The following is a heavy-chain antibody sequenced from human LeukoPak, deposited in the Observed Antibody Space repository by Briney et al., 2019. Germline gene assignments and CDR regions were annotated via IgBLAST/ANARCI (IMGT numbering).Heavy chain of an antibody. CDR1: GYTLTGYY. CDR2: INPNSGAT. D-gene: IGHD2-21*02. Sequence: ASVKVSCKASGYTLTGYYLHWVRQAPGQGLEWMGWINPNSGATSYAQKFQGRVAMTRDTSINTGYMELSSLRSDDTAVYYCARDDAHSDQNAFDVWGQGTLVTVSS. V-gene: IGHV1-2*02. J-gene: IGHJ3*01. CDR3: ARDDAHSDQNAFDV.